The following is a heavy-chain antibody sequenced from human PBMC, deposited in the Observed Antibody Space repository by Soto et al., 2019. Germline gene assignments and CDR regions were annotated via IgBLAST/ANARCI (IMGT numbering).Heavy chain of an antibody. CDR3: AREAQGRGYCSCTSCYTKRYYYYGMDV. D-gene: IGHD2-2*02. CDR2: INPNSGGT. Sequence: EASVKVSCKASGYTFTGYYMHWVRQAPGQGLEWMGWINPNSGGTNYAQKFQGWVTMTRDTSISTAYMELSRLRSDDTAVYYCAREAQGRGYCSCTSCYTKRYYYYGMDVWGQGTTVTVSS. J-gene: IGHJ6*02. V-gene: IGHV1-2*04. CDR1: GYTFTGYY.